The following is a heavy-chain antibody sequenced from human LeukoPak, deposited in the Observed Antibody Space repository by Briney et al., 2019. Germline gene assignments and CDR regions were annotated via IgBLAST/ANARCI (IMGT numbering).Heavy chain of an antibody. CDR2: INSDGSST. J-gene: IGHJ4*02. V-gene: IGHV3-74*01. CDR1: GLTFSDYW. D-gene: IGHD4-17*01. Sequence: GGSLRLSCIASGLTFSDYWMHWVRQAPGKGLVWVSRINSDGSSTRYADSVKGRFTISRDNAKNTLYLQMNSLRTEDTALYYCAKGKSLLSYGDYTELDYWGQGTLVTVSS. CDR3: AKGKSLLSYGDYTELDY.